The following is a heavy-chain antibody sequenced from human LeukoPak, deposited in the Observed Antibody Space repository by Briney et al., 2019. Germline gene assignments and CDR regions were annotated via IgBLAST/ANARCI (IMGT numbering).Heavy chain of an antibody. Sequence: SETLSLTCTVSGGSISRYYWSWIRQPPGKGLEWIGFIYYTGSTNYNPSLKSRLTISVDTSKNQFSLGLSSVTAADTAVYYCARGRRGVRLYYYYYMDVWGKGTTVTVSS. CDR3: ARGRRGVRLYYYYYMDV. D-gene: IGHD3-10*01. V-gene: IGHV4-59*01. J-gene: IGHJ6*03. CDR1: GGSISRYY. CDR2: IYYTGST.